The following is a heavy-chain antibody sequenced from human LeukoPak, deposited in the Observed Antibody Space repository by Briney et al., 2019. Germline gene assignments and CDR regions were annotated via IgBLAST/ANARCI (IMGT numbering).Heavy chain of an antibody. Sequence: GGSLRLSCAASGFTFSGYAMSWVRQAPGKGLEWVSAISGSVGSTYYADSVKGRFTIPRDNSKNTLYLQMNSLRAEDTAVYYCAKALTTSNDYWGQGTLVTVSS. CDR3: AKALTTSNDY. CDR2: ISGSVGST. J-gene: IGHJ4*02. V-gene: IGHV3-23*01. CDR1: GFTFSGYA. D-gene: IGHD4-11*01.